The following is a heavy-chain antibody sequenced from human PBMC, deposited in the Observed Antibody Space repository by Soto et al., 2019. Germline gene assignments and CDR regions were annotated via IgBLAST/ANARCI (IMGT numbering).Heavy chain of an antibody. Sequence: EVYLVESGGGLVQPGGSLRLSCAASGFSVGNTYMNWVRQAPGKGLEWVAIIYSSGFTDYADSVRGRFTVSRDNSRNTLYLQMNSLRGEDTAVYYCARVPYGGLSPFWGQGTLVTVSS. D-gene: IGHD4-17*01. CDR2: IYSSGFT. CDR1: GFSVGNTY. V-gene: IGHV3-66*01. J-gene: IGHJ4*02. CDR3: ARVPYGGLSPF.